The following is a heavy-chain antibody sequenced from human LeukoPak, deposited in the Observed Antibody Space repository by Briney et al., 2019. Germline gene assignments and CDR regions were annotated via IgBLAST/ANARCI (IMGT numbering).Heavy chain of an antibody. CDR2: IWYDGSNK. V-gene: IGHV3-33*06. Sequence: PGRSLRLSCAASGFTFSSYGMHWVRQAPGKGLEWLAVIWYDGSNKYYADSVKGRFTISRDNSKNTLYLQMNSLRAEDTAVYYCAKAPGYCSGGSCPIDYWGQGTLVTVSS. D-gene: IGHD2-15*01. CDR3: AKAPGYCSGGSCPIDY. CDR1: GFTFSSYG. J-gene: IGHJ4*02.